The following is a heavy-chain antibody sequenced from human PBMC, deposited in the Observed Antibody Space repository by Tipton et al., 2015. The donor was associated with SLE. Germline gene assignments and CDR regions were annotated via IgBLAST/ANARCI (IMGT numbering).Heavy chain of an antibody. CDR1: GDSISGGTKY. CDR2: IYTSGIT. V-gene: IGHV4-61*02. Sequence: TLSLTCVVSGDSISGGTKYWSWIRQPAGKGLEWIGRIYTSGITNYNPSLKSRVTISVDTSKNQFSLKLSSVTAADTAVYYCAREPLYWGQGALVTVSS. CDR3: AREPLY. J-gene: IGHJ4*02.